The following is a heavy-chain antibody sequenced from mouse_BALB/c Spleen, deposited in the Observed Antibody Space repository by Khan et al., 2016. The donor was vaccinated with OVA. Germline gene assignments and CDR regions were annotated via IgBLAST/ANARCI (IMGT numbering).Heavy chain of an antibody. J-gene: IGHJ3*01. V-gene: IGHV2-9*02. Sequence: QVQLRQSGPGLVAPSQSLSITCTVSGFSLSNYGVHWVRQPPGKGLEWLGVIWTGGITNYNSALMSRLSISKDNSKSQVFLQMNRLQTDDTAIYYCARSYDYDVGGFAYWGQGTLVTVSA. CDR2: IWTGGIT. CDR3: ARSYDYDVGGFAY. CDR1: GFSLSNYG. D-gene: IGHD2-4*01.